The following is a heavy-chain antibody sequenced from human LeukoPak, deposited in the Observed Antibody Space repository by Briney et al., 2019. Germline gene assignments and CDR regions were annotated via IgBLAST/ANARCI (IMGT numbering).Heavy chain of an antibody. D-gene: IGHD3-9*01. V-gene: IGHV3-74*01. CDR1: GFTFSSYW. Sequence: GGSLRLSCAASGFTFSSYWMHWVRQAPGKGLVWVSHINTDGSSTTYADSVKGRFTFSRENAKNTLYLQRNSLRAEDTAVYYCATYWRHFDWLLSDIWGLGTMVTVCS. J-gene: IGHJ3*02. CDR3: ATYWRHFDWLLSDI. CDR2: INTDGSST.